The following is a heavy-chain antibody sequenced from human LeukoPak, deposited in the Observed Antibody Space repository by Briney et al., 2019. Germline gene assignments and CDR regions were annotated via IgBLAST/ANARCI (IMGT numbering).Heavy chain of an antibody. Sequence: PGWSLRLSCAASGFSFSGCAMGGLHQAPGKGLEWVSVISGGGGSTYYADSVKRRFTISRDNSKNTLYLQVNSLRDEDTAVYYCAKGRYGSSRYPFDYWGQGTLVTVSS. V-gene: IGHV3-23*01. J-gene: IGHJ4*02. CDR3: AKGRYGSSRYPFDY. CDR2: ISGGGGST. D-gene: IGHD6-13*01. CDR1: GFSFSGCA.